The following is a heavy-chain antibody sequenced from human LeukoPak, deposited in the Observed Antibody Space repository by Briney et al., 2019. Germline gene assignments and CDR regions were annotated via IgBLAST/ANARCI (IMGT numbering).Heavy chain of an antibody. CDR3: ARDRGNSYFDY. Sequence: GGSPRLSCAASGFTFSSNGMHWVRQGPGKGLEWVTFIWYDGSNKYYADSVKGRFTISRDNSKNTLYLQMNSLRADDTAVYYCARDRGNSYFDYWGQGTLVTVSS. D-gene: IGHD1-26*01. V-gene: IGHV3-33*01. CDR2: IWYDGSNK. CDR1: GFTFSSNG. J-gene: IGHJ4*02.